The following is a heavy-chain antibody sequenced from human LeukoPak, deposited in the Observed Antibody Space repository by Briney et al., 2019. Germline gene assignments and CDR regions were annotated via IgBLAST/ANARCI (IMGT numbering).Heavy chain of an antibody. D-gene: IGHD2-21*02. CDR3: ARGLEVVMTASSGSLLYYFDY. V-gene: IGHV4-34*01. CDR1: GGSFSGYE. J-gene: IGHJ4*02. Sequence: PSETLSLTCAVYGGSFSGYEWSWIRQPPGKGLEWIGEINHSGSTNYNPSLKSRVTISVDTSKNQFSLKLSSVTAADTAVYYCARGLEVVMTASSGSLLYYFDYWGQGTLVTVSS. CDR2: INHSGST.